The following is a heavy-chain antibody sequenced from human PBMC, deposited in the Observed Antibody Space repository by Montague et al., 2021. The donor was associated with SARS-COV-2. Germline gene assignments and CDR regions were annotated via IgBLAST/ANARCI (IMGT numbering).Heavy chain of an antibody. V-gene: IGHV2-70*11. D-gene: IGHD4-17*01. CDR2: IDWDDDK. Sequence: PALVKPTQTLTLTCPFSGFSLSTSGMCVSWVRQPPGKALEWLARIDWDDDKYYSTSLKTRLTISKDTSKNQVVPTMTNMDPADTATYYGAEMTVTTALDYWGQGTLVTVSS. J-gene: IGHJ4*02. CDR3: AEMTVTTALDY. CDR1: GFSLSTSGMC.